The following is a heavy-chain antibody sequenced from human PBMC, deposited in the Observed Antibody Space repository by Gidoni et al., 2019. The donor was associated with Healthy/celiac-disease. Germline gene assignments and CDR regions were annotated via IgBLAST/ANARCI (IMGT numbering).Heavy chain of an antibody. D-gene: IGHD2-2*01. V-gene: IGHV1-69*01. CDR2: IIPIFGTA. Sequence: QVQLVQSGAEVQKCGSSVKVSCTAYGGTFSSYAISWVRQAPGQGLEWMGVIIPIFGTANYAQKFQGRVTITADESTGTAYMELSSLRSEDTAVYYCARAGTIVVVPAAPAGGMDVWGQGTTVTVSS. J-gene: IGHJ6*02. CDR3: ARAGTIVVVPAAPAGGMDV. CDR1: GGTFSSYA.